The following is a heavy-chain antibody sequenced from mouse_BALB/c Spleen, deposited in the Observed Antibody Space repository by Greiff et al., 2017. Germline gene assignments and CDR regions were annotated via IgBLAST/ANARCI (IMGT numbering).Heavy chain of an antibody. D-gene: IGHD1-2*01. J-gene: IGHJ4*01. V-gene: IGHV5-6-3*01. CDR1: GFTFSSYG. CDR2: INSNGGST. Sequence: DVKLVESGGGLVQPGGSLKLSCAASGFTFSSYGMSWVRQTPDKRLELVATINSNGGSTYYTDSVKGRFTITRDNAKNTLYLQMSSLKTEDTAMYYCARGHYGYDYAMDYWGQGTSVTVSS. CDR3: ARGHYGYDYAMDY.